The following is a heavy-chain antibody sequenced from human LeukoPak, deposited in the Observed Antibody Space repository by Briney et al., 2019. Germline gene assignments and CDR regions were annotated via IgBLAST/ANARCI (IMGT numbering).Heavy chain of an antibody. D-gene: IGHD6-19*01. V-gene: IGHV1-8*01. CDR1: GYTFTSYD. J-gene: IGHJ5*02. Sequence: ASVKVSCKASGYTFTSYDINWVRPATGQGLEWMGWMNPNSGNTAYAQQFQGRVTMTRNTSISRAYMDLSSLRSEDTAVYYCAKETGRSGWYFVENWFAPWGQGTLVTVSS. CDR2: MNPNSGNT. CDR3: AKETGRSGWYFVENWFAP.